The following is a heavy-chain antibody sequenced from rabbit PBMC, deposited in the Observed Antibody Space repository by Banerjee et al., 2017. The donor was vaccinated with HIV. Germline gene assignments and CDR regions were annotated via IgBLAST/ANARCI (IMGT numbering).Heavy chain of an antibody. V-gene: IGHV1S45*01. CDR1: VFSFSRNYW. D-gene: IGHD6-1*01. J-gene: IGHJ3*01. CDR2: IYTGSGST. CDR3: ARATGNNGYGYVTRLDL. Sequence: QEQLKESGGGLVQPGGSLKLSCKASVFSFSRNYWICWVRQAPGKGLEWIACIYTGSGSTFYANWAKGRVTISKTSSTTVTLQMTSLTAADTATYFCARATGNNGYGYVTRLDLRGPGTLVTVS.